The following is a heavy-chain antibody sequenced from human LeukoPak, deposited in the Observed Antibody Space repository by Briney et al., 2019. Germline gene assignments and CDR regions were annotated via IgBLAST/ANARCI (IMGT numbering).Heavy chain of an antibody. CDR3: AKDRGIISDY. V-gene: IGHV3-23*01. CDR2: ISGSGGST. D-gene: IGHD3-10*01. J-gene: IGHJ4*02. CDR1: GFTVSNNY. Sequence: PGGSLRLSCAASGFTVSNNYMNWVRQAPGKGLEWVSAISGSGGSTYYADSVKGRFTISRDNSKNTLYLQMNSLRAEDTAVYYCAKDRGIISDYWGQGTLVTVSS.